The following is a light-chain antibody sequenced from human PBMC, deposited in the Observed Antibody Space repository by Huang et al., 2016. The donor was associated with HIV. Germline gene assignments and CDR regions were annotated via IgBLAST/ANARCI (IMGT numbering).Light chain of an antibody. J-gene: IGKJ2*01. V-gene: IGKV3-11*01. CDR2: DAS. CDR3: QQHSNWPPYT. CDR1: QSVGSY. Sequence: EIVLTQSPATLSLSPGERATLSCRASQSVGSYLVGYQQKPGQAPRLLIYDASNRATGIPARFSGSGSGTDFSLTITSLEPEDFAVYYCQQHSNWPPYTFGQGTKLEIK.